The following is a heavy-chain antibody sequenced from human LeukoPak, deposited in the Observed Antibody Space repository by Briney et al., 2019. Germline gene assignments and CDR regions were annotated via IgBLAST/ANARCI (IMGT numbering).Heavy chain of an antibody. CDR3: VKDKYYDNSAYRSGAFDI. CDR2: ISSNGGRT. Sequence: PGGALRLFCSASGFTFRTYAMHWVRQAPVKELECVSTISSNGGRTYYADSVKGRFTISRDNSKNTLYLQMSSLRADDTSVYYCVKDKYYDNSAYRSGAFDIWGQGTMVTVSS. J-gene: IGHJ3*02. V-gene: IGHV3-64D*09. CDR1: GFTFRTYA. D-gene: IGHD3-22*01.